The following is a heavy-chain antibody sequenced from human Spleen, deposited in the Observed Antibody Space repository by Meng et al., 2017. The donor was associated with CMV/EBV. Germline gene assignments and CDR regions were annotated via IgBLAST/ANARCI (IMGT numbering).Heavy chain of an antibody. CDR1: GFIFSSYG. CDR2: IWYDGSNE. D-gene: IGHD3-9*01. CDR3: AKGDRRDWFPEWYFDH. J-gene: IGHJ4*02. Sequence: GESLKISCATSGFIFSSYGMNWVRQAPGRGLEWVAVIWYDGSNEYYADSVKGRFTISRDNSKNTLYLHMNSLRAEDTAVYCCAKGDRRDWFPEWYFDHWGQGTLVTVSS. V-gene: IGHV3-33*06.